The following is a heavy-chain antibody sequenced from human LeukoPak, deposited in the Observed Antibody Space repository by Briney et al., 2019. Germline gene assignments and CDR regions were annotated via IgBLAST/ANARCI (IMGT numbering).Heavy chain of an antibody. D-gene: IGHD2-2*01. CDR1: GGSISSYY. Sequence: SETLSLTCTVSGGSISSYYWSWIRQPAGKGLEWIGRIYTSGSTNYNPSLKSRVTMSVDTSKNQFSLKLSSVTAADTAVYYCAREGVYGTSVYYYYYGMDVWGQGTTVTVSS. CDR2: IYTSGST. J-gene: IGHJ6*02. V-gene: IGHV4-4*07. CDR3: AREGVYGTSVYYYYYGMDV.